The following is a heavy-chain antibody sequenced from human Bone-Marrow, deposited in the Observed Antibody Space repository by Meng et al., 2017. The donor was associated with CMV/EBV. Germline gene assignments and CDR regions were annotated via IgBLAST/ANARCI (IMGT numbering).Heavy chain of an antibody. Sequence: GSLRLSCTVSGGSISSSSYYWGWIRQPPGKGLEWIGSIYYSGSTYYNPSLKSRITISVDTSKNQFSLKLSSVTAADTAVYYCASSRCSSTSCHKYYYYYGMDVWGQGTTVTVSS. D-gene: IGHD2-2*02. CDR3: ASSRCSSTSCHKYYYYYGMDV. CDR2: IYYSGST. CDR1: GGSISSSSYY. J-gene: IGHJ6*02. V-gene: IGHV4-39*07.